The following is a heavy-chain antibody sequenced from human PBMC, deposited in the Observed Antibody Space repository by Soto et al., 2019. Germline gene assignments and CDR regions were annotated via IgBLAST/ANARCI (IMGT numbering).Heavy chain of an antibody. J-gene: IGHJ4*02. CDR3: AKSIAARPDYFYY. Sequence: GGSLRLSCAASGFTFSSYAMSWVRQAPGKGLEWVSAISGSGGSTYYADSVKGRFTISRDNSKNTLYPQMNSLRAEDTAVYYCAKSIAARPDYFYYWGQGTLVTVSS. CDR2: ISGSGGST. CDR1: GFTFSSYA. V-gene: IGHV3-23*01. D-gene: IGHD6-6*01.